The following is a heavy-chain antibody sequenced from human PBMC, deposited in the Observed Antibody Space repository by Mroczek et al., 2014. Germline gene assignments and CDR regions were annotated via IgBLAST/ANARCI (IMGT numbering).Heavy chain of an antibody. CDR2: INHSGST. Sequence: QVQLQESGAGLLKPSETLSLTCAVYGGSFSGYYWSWIRQPPGKGLEWIGEINHSGSTNYNPSLKSRVTISVDTSKNQFSLKLSSVTAADTAVYYCARYQDEGDYEVRYFDYWGQGTLVTVSS. D-gene: IGHD4-17*01. J-gene: IGHJ4*02. CDR3: ARYQDEGDYEVRYFDY. V-gene: IGHV4-34*01. CDR1: GGSFSGYY.